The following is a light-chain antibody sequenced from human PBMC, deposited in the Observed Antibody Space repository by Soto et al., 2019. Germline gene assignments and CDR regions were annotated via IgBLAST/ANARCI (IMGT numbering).Light chain of an antibody. V-gene: IGLV2-14*01. Sequence: QSALTQPASVSGSPGQSITISCTGTSSDVGAYDYVSWYQQHPGKAPKFVLYEVSNRPSGLSDRFSGSKSGNTASLTISGLQAEDEADYYCSSFTTSKTWVFGGGTKLTVL. J-gene: IGLJ3*02. CDR1: SSDVGAYDY. CDR3: SSFTTSKTWV. CDR2: EVS.